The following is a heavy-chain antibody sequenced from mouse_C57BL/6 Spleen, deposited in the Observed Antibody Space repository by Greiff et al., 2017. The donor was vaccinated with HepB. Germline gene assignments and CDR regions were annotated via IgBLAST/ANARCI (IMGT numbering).Heavy chain of an antibody. D-gene: IGHD2-3*01. CDR1: GFTFSDYY. V-gene: IGHV5-12*01. J-gene: IGHJ4*01. CDR2: ISNGGGST. Sequence: EVMLVESGGGLVQPGGSLKLSCAASGFTFSDYYMYWVRQTPEKRLEWVAYISNGGGSTYYPDTVKGRFTISRDNAKNTLYLQMSRLKSEDTAMYYCAIHGDGRHYYAMDYWGQGTSVTVSS. CDR3: AIHGDGRHYYAMDY.